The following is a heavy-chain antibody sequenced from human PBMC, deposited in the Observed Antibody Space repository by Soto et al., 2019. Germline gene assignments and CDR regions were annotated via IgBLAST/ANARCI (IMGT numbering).Heavy chain of an antibody. Sequence: QLQLQESGPGLVKPSETLSLTCTVSGGSISSSSYYWGWIRQPPGKGLEWIGSVYNTGSTYYNPSLKSRVTISVDTSKNQFSLKLSSVTAADTAVYYCARPTMDSSSWGLWGQGTQVTVSS. CDR3: ARPTMDSSSWGL. CDR1: GGSISSSSYY. V-gene: IGHV4-39*01. CDR2: VYNTGST. J-gene: IGHJ4*02. D-gene: IGHD6-13*01.